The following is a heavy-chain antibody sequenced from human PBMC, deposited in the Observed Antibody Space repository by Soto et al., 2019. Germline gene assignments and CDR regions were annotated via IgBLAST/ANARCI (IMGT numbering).Heavy chain of an antibody. CDR1: GGSVSSYD. Sequence: SETLSLTCSVSGGSVSSYDWSWIRQHPGRGLEWIGEISDSGSTNYNPSLKSRVTISVDTSKNQFSLKLSSVTAADTAVYYCARGRVYYAGYYYYYMDVWGKGTTVTVSS. J-gene: IGHJ6*03. D-gene: IGHD6-6*01. CDR2: ISDSGST. V-gene: IGHV4-34*01. CDR3: ARGRVYYAGYYYYYMDV.